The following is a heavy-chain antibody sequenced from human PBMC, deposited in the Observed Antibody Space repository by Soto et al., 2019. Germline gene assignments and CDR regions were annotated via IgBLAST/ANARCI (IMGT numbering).Heavy chain of an antibody. CDR2: ISGSGSST. CDR3: AKAGGAAGTVDYFDY. V-gene: IGHV3-23*01. D-gene: IGHD6-13*01. J-gene: IGHJ4*02. Sequence: GGSLRLSCAASGFTFSSYAMSWVRQAPGKGLEWVSVISGSGSSTYYADSVKGRFTISRDNSKKTLYVQMNSLRVEDTAVYYCAKAGGAAGTVDYFDYWGQGTLVTVSS. CDR1: GFTFSSYA.